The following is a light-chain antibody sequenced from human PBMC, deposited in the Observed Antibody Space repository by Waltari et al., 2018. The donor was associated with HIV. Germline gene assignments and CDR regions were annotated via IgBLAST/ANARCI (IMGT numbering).Light chain of an antibody. J-gene: IGKJ4*01. CDR1: LSVLLSPYYKSY. CDR3: QQYYSSPLT. V-gene: IGKV4-1*01. Sequence: DIVMTQSPHSLAVSLGERATIYCTSSLSVLLSPYYKSYYAWSQQKPGQPPKLLFYWESTRESGVPDRFSGGGSGRDVTLTISSLQAEDVAVYYCQQYYSSPLTFGGGTKVEIK. CDR2: WES.